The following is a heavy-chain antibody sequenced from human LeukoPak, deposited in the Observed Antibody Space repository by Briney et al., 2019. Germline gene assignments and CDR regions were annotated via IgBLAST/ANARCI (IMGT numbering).Heavy chain of an antibody. CDR2: IYTSGST. D-gene: IGHD3-22*01. Sequence: SETLSLTCAVYGGSFSGYYWSWIRQPAGKGLEWIGRIYTSGSTNYNPSLKSRVIMSVDTSKNQFSLKLSSVTAADTAVYYCARSYYDSSGYYCDAFDIWGQGTMVTVSS. CDR1: GGSFSGYY. J-gene: IGHJ3*02. CDR3: ARSYYDSSGYYCDAFDI. V-gene: IGHV4-59*10.